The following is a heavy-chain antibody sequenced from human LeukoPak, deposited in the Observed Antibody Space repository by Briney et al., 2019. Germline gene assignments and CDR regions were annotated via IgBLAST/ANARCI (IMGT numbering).Heavy chain of an antibody. CDR3: ARAIVVVTAPPYYFDY. CDR1: GGSFSGYY. J-gene: IGHJ4*02. CDR2: INHSGST. D-gene: IGHD2-21*02. Sequence: PSETLSLTCAVSGGSFSGYYWSWIRQPPGKGLEGIGEINHSGSTNYNPSLKSRVTISVDTSKNQFSLKLSSVTAADTAVYYCARAIVVVTAPPYYFDYWGQGTLVTVSS. V-gene: IGHV4-34*01.